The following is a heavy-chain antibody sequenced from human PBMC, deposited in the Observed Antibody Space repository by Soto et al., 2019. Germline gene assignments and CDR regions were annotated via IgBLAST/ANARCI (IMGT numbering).Heavy chain of an antibody. CDR1: GGTFSSYA. V-gene: IGHV1-69*13. CDR2: IIPIFGTA. CDR3: ARVYYYDSSGYYPLFGY. Sequence: ASVKVSFKASGGTFSSYAISWVRQAPGQGLEWMGGIIPIFGTANYAQKFQGRVTITADESTSTAYMELSSLRSEDTAVYYCARVYYYDSSGYYPLFGYWGQGTLVTVSS. D-gene: IGHD3-22*01. J-gene: IGHJ4*02.